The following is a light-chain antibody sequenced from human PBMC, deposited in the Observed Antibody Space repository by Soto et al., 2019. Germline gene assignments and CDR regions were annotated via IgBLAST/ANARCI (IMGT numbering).Light chain of an antibody. CDR2: GAS. V-gene: IGKV3-11*01. CDR3: QHRSNWGRLT. Sequence: EIVWKQSRATLSGLRGERATXSCRASQSLSSNLAWYLQRAGQGLRVVVSGASAAATCNPGRFTGRPSKTDFHLTIGSQERKDFAVYYCQHRSNWGRLTFGGGNTV. CDR1: QSLSSN. J-gene: IGKJ4*01.